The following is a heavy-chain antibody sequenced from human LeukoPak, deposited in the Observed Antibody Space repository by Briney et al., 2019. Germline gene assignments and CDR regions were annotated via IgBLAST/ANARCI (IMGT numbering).Heavy chain of an antibody. CDR1: GGSISTYY. J-gene: IGHJ4*02. Sequence: SETLSLTCTVSGGSISTYYWSWIRQPPGKGLEWIGYIYNSGSTSYNSSLESRVTISVDTSKNQFPLKLSSVTAADTAVYYCAREGPIGDYFDYWGQGTLVTVSS. CDR3: AREGPIGDYFDY. V-gene: IGHV4-59*01. D-gene: IGHD3-16*01. CDR2: IYNSGST.